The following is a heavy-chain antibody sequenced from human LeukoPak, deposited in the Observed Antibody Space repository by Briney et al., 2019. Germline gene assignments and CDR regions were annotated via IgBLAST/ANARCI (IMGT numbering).Heavy chain of an antibody. V-gene: IGHV1-69*05. D-gene: IGHD6-6*01. Sequence: SVRVSCKXSGGTFRSYAISWVRQSPGQGLEWMGGIIRMFGAANYAPKFRDRVTITTDDSTSTAYMELSSLRSEDTAMYYCRRGDTSSSVYYYYMDVWGKGTTVTVSS. CDR1: GGTFRSYA. CDR2: IIRMFGAA. J-gene: IGHJ6*03. CDR3: RRGDTSSSVYYYYMDV.